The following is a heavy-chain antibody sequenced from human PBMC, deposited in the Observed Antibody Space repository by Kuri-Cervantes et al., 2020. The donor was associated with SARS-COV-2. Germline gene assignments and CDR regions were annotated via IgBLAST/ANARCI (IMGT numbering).Heavy chain of an antibody. CDR1: GYSFTSYW. V-gene: IGHV5-51*01. D-gene: IGHD5-18*01. J-gene: IGHJ6*02. Sequence: KVSCKGSGYSFTSYWIGWVRQMPGKGLEWMGIIYPGDSDTRCSPSFQGQVTISADKSISTAYLQWSSLKASDTAMYYCARHEVDTAMKTNYYYYYGMDVWGQGTTVTVSS. CDR3: ARHEVDTAMKTNYYYYYGMDV. CDR2: IYPGDSDT.